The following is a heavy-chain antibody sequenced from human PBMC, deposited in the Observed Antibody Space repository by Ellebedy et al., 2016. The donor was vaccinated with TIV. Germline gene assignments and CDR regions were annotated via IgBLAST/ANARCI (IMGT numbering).Heavy chain of an antibody. Sequence: GGSLRLXXAASGFTFSSYWMTWVRQAPGKGLEWVASIKQDGSEKYYVGSVKGRFTISRDNAKNSLYLQMSSLRAEDTAVYYCARAIGAAGSFWGQGTLVTVSS. CDR2: IKQDGSEK. CDR3: ARAIGAAGSF. J-gene: IGHJ4*02. V-gene: IGHV3-7*04. D-gene: IGHD6-13*01. CDR1: GFTFSSYW.